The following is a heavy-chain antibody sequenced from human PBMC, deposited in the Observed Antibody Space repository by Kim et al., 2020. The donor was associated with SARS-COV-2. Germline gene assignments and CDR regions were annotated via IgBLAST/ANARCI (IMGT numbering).Heavy chain of an antibody. CDR3: ARGRGYSGYGLDY. J-gene: IGHJ4*02. V-gene: IGHV4-34*01. D-gene: IGHD5-12*01. Sequence: YSPSLKSRVTISVDTSKNQCSLKLSSVTAADTAVYYCARGRGYSGYGLDYWGQGTLVTVSS.